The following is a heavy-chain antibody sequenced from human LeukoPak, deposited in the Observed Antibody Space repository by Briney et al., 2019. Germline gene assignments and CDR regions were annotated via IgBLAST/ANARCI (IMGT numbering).Heavy chain of an antibody. Sequence: GASVKVSCKASGYTFTSYYMHWVRQAPGQGFEWMGIINPSGGSTSYAQKFQGRVTMTRDTSTSTVHMELSSLRSEDTAVYYCARSAAAGANSYYFDYWGQGTLVTVSS. V-gene: IGHV1-46*01. J-gene: IGHJ4*02. CDR1: GYTFTSYY. D-gene: IGHD6-13*01. CDR3: ARSAAAGANSYYFDY. CDR2: INPSGGST.